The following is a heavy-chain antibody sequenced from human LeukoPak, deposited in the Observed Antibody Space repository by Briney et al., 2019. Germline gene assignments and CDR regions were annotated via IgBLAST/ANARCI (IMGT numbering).Heavy chain of an antibody. CDR2: IYYSGST. Sequence: PSETLSLTCTVSGGSISSYYWSWIRQPPGKGLEWIGYIYYSGSTNYNPSLKSRVTISVDTSKNQFSLKLSSVTAADTAVYYCARNVVVVAATHYDYYYYGMDVWGQGTTVTVPS. V-gene: IGHV4-59*08. CDR3: ARNVVVVAATHYDYYYYGMDV. CDR1: GGSISSYY. D-gene: IGHD2-15*01. J-gene: IGHJ6*02.